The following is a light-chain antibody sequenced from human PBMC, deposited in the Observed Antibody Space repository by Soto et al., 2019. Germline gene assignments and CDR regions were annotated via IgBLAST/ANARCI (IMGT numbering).Light chain of an antibody. V-gene: IGKV3-20*01. Sequence: IVLTQSPGTLSLSPGERATLSCRASQSVSSSFLAWYQQKPGQAPRLLIYGASCRATGIPDRFSGSGSGPDFTLTISRLEPEDVAVYYCQQYGSSPLTFGGGTKVEIK. J-gene: IGKJ4*01. CDR2: GAS. CDR3: QQYGSSPLT. CDR1: QSVSSSF.